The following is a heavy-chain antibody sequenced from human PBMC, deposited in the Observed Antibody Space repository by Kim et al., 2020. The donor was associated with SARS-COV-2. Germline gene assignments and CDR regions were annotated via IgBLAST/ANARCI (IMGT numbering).Heavy chain of an antibody. Sequence: VKGRVTISRDNSKNSLYLQMNSLRTEDTALYYWAKEGVDEGSSSWSWFDPWGQGTLVTVSS. V-gene: IGHV3-43*01. D-gene: IGHD6-13*01. J-gene: IGHJ5*02. CDR3: AKEGVDEGSSSWSWFDP.